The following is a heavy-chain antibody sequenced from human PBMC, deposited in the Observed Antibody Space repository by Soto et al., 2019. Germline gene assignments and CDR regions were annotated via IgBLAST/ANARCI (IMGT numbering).Heavy chain of an antibody. D-gene: IGHD6-6*01. CDR2: IIPIFGTA. V-gene: IGHV1-69*13. J-gene: IGHJ6*02. CDR1: GGTFSSYA. CDR3: ARHIAARPVSRKGPMDV. Sequence: SVKVSCKASGGTFSSYAISWVRQAPGQGLEWMGGIIPIFGTANYAQKFQGRVTITADESTSTAYMELSSLRSEDTAAYYCARHIAARPVSRKGPMDVWGHGTTVTVSS.